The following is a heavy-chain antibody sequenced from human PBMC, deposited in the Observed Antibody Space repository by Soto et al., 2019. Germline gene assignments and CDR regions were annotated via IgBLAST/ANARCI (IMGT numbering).Heavy chain of an antibody. CDR1: GGSISSGGYY. D-gene: IGHD4-17*01. CDR3: ARVAGPDYGDKTVAEYFQH. V-gene: IGHV4-31*03. J-gene: IGHJ1*01. CDR2: IYYSGST. Sequence: SETLSLTCTVSGGSISSGGYYWSWIRQHPGKGLEWIGYIYYSGSTYYNPSLKSRVTISVDTSKNQFSLKLSSVTAADTAVYYCARVAGPDYGDKTVAEYFQHWGQGTLVTVSS.